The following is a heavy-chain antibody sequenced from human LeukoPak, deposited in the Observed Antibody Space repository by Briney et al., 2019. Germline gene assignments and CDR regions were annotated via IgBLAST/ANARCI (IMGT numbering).Heavy chain of an antibody. CDR2: IHYTGST. D-gene: IGHD3-10*01. CDR1: GGSISSDH. CDR3: ARGGYSESFYNPRSYGMDV. Sequence: PSETLSLTCTVSGGSISSDHWSWIRQPPGKGLEWIGDIHYTGSTNYNPSLKSRVTISIDTSKNQFSLKLSSVTAADTAVYYCARGGYSESFYNPRSYGMDVWGQGTTVIVSS. J-gene: IGHJ6*02. V-gene: IGHV4-59*08.